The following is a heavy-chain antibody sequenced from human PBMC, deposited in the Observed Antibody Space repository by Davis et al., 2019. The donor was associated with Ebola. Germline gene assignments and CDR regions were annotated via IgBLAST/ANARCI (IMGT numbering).Heavy chain of an antibody. CDR3: ARDGSTSDQKSGELDY. D-gene: IGHD7-27*01. CDR2: ISPNGGDT. Sequence: AASVKVSCKAFGFTLTDYYMHWVRQGPGQGLEYVGWISPNGGDTRYAQTFQGRVTMTRDTSITTAYMELSRLRSGDTAVYYCARDGSTSDQKSGELDYWGQGPLVTVSS. CDR1: GFTLTDYY. V-gene: IGHV1-2*02. J-gene: IGHJ4*02.